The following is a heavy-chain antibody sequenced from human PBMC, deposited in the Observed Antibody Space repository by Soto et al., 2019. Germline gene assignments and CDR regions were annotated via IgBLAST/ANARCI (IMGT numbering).Heavy chain of an antibody. CDR3: ARLVGATSHFSSD. Sequence: EVQLVESGGGLVQPGGSLRLSCAASGFTFSSYWMHWVRQAPGKGLVWVSRINSDGSSTSYADSVKGRFTISRDNAKNTLYLHMNSLRAEDTAVYYCARLVGATSHFSSDWGQGALVSVSS. CDR1: GFTFSSYW. J-gene: IGHJ4*02. CDR2: INSDGSST. V-gene: IGHV3-74*01. D-gene: IGHD1-26*01.